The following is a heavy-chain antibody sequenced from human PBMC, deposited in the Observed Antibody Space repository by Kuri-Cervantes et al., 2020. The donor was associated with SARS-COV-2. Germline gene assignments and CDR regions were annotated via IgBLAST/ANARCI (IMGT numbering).Heavy chain of an antibody. Sequence: SETLSLTCAVSGVSVSGGTYYWSWIRQPPGKGLEWIGYIYYSGSTYYNPSLKSRVTISVDTSKNQFSLKLSSVTAADTAVYYCARVPSIDDYVWFDPWGQGTLVTVSS. J-gene: IGHJ5*02. CDR3: ARVPSIDDYVWFDP. V-gene: IGHV4-30-4*08. CDR1: GVSVSGGTYY. D-gene: IGHD5-24*01. CDR2: IYYSGST.